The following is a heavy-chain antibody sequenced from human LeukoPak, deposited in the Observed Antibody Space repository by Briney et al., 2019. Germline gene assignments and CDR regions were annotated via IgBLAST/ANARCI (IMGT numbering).Heavy chain of an antibody. CDR2: IWYDGSNK. CDR3: ARDIGYCSGGSCYYGDFDY. D-gene: IGHD2-15*01. Sequence: GGSLRLFCAASGFTFSSYGMHWVRQAPGKGLEWVAVIWYDGSNKYYADSVKGRFTISRDNSKNTLYLQMNSLRAEDTAVYYCARDIGYCSGGSCYYGDFDYWGQGTLVTVSS. V-gene: IGHV3-33*01. J-gene: IGHJ4*02. CDR1: GFTFSSYG.